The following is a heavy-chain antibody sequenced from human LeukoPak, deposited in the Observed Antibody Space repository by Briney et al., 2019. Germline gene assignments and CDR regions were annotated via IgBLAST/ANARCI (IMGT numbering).Heavy chain of an antibody. Sequence: GGSLRLSCAASGFTFSSYAMSWVRQAPGKGLEWVSAISGSGGSTYYADSVKGRFTISRDNSKNTLYLQMNSLRAEDTAVYYWAKDSSAHDIVVVPAAPYFDYWGQGTLVTVSS. J-gene: IGHJ4*02. V-gene: IGHV3-23*01. CDR1: GFTFSSYA. CDR2: ISGSGGST. D-gene: IGHD2-2*01. CDR3: AKDSSAHDIVVVPAAPYFDY.